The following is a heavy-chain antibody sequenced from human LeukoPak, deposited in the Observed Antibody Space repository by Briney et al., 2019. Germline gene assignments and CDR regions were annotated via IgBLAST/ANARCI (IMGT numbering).Heavy chain of an antibody. CDR2: ISSSSSYI. J-gene: IGHJ6*02. CDR3: ARGYCSGGSCYGYYYYGMDV. Sequence: GGSLRLSCAASGFILSSYSMRWVRQARRKGLEWVSSISSSSSYIYYADSVKGRFTMSRDNAKNSLYLQMNSLRAEDTAVYYCARGYCSGGSCYGYYYYGMDVWGQGTTVTVSS. CDR1: GFILSSYS. V-gene: IGHV3-21*01. D-gene: IGHD2-15*01.